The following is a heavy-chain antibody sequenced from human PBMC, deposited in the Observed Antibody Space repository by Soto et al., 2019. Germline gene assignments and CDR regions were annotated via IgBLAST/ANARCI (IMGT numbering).Heavy chain of an antibody. CDR3: ARRGSGSDYDY. J-gene: IGHJ4*02. CDR2: ISGSGDST. Sequence: EVQLLESGGGLVQPGGSLRLSCAASGFTFSNYAMRWVRQAPGKGLEWVSAISGSGDSTYYADSVKGRFTISRDNSKNTLYLQMNSLRAADTAVYYCARRGSGSDYDYWVQGTLVTVSS. D-gene: IGHD1-26*01. CDR1: GFTFSNYA. V-gene: IGHV3-23*01.